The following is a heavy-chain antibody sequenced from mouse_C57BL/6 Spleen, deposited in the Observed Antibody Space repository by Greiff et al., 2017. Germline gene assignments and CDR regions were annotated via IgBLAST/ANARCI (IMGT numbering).Heavy chain of an antibody. V-gene: IGHV8-8*01. CDR2: IWWDDDK. Sequence: QVTLKVSGPGILQPSQTLSLTCSFSGFSLSTFGMGVGWIRQPSGKGLEWLAHIWWDDDKYYNPALKSRLTISKDTSKNRVFLKIANVETADTATYYCARITATPFAYWGQGTLVTVSA. CDR3: ARITATPFAY. J-gene: IGHJ3*01. CDR1: GFSLSTFGMG.